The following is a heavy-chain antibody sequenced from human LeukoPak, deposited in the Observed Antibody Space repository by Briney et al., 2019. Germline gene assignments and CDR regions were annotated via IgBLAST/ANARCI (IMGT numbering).Heavy chain of an antibody. V-gene: IGHV3-7*01. CDR3: ARRSDAFDI. D-gene: IGHD3-10*01. CDR2: IKQDGNEK. CDR1: AFTFSDYW. J-gene: IGHJ3*02. Sequence: GGSLRLSCAASAFTFSDYWMGWVRQAPGKGLGWVANIKQDGNEKYYVDSVKGRFTISRDNAKNSLYLQMNSLRAEDTAVYYCARRSDAFDIWGQGTLVTVSS.